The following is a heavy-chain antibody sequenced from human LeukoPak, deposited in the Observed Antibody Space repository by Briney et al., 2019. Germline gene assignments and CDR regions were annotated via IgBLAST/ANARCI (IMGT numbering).Heavy chain of an antibody. V-gene: IGHV4-30-2*01. CDR1: GGSISSGGYS. D-gene: IGHD6-13*01. J-gene: IGHJ4*02. CDR3: ARCIAAAGSGYFDY. CDR2: IYHSGST. Sequence: SETLSLTCAVPGGSISSGGYSWSWIRQPPGKGLEWIGYIYHSGSTYYNPSLKSRVTVSVDRSKNQFSLKLSSVTAADTAVYYCARCIAAAGSGYFDYWGQGTLVTVSS.